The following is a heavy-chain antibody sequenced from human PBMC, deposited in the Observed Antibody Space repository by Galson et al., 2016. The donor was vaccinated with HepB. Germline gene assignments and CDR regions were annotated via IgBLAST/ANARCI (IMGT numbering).Heavy chain of an antibody. J-gene: IGHJ6*02. CDR2: IYYSGST. CDR1: GYSISSGHQ. CDR3: ARSRGTYLAYYGMDV. Sequence: LSLTCNVSGYSISSGHQWSWIRQPPGKGLEWIGTIYYSGSTYYNPSLKSRVTLSADTSQNQFSLMLSTLTAADTAVYYCARSRGTYLAYYGMDVWGQGTTVTVSS. D-gene: IGHD3-10*01. V-gene: IGHV4-38-2*02.